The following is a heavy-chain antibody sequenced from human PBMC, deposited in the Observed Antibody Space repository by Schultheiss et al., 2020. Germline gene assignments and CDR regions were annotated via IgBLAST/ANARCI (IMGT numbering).Heavy chain of an antibody. D-gene: IGHD3-10*01. CDR3: ARHGLGVAASGSGWFDP. Sequence: SCTVSGGSVSSGSYYWSWIRQSPGKGLEWIGYIYYSGSTTYNPSLKSRVTISVDTSKSQFSLRLNSVTAADTAVYYCARHGLGVAASGSGWFDPWGPGTLVTVSS. V-gene: IGHV4-61*01. CDR2: IYYSGST. J-gene: IGHJ5*02. CDR1: GGSVSSGSYY.